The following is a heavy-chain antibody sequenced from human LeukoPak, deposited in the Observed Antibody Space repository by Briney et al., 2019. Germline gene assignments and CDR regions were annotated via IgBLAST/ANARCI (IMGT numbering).Heavy chain of an antibody. CDR2: IYYSGTT. CDR3: AREDPQTTVPEGMDV. CDR1: GGSISYYY. Sequence: SETLSLTCTVSGGSISYYYWSGIRQSPGKGREWIGYIYYSGTTHYNPSLKSRVTISVDTSKNQFSLQLRSVTAADTAVYYCAREDPQTTVPEGMDVWGQGTTVTVSS. D-gene: IGHD4-17*01. J-gene: IGHJ6*02. V-gene: IGHV4-59*01.